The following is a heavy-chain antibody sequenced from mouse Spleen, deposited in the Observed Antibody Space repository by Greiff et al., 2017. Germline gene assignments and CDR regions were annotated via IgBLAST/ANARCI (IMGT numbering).Heavy chain of an antibody. Sequence: EVKLMESGGGLVKPGGSLKLSCAASGFTFSSYAMSWVRQTPEKRLEWVAAINSNGGSTYYPDTVKDRFTISRDNAKNTLYLQMSSLRSEDTALYYCARHEGLGWFAYWGQGTLVTVSA. D-gene: IGHD2-2*01. V-gene: IGHV5-6-2*01. CDR1: GFTFSSYA. J-gene: IGHJ3*01. CDR2: INSNGGST. CDR3: ARHEGLGWFAY.